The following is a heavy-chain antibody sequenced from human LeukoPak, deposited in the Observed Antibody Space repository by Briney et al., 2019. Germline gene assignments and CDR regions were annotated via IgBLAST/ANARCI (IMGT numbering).Heavy chain of an antibody. CDR2: IYSSGST. CDR3: ARDRHGSGSAHSFDP. CDR1: GRSISSYY. D-gene: IGHD3-10*01. Sequence: PSETLSLTCSVSGRSISSYYWSWIRQPTGKGLEWIGYIYSSGSTNYNPSLKSRVTISVDTSKNQFSLKLRSATAADTAVYYCARDRHGSGSAHSFDPWGQGTLVTVSS. V-gene: IGHV4-59*01. J-gene: IGHJ5*02.